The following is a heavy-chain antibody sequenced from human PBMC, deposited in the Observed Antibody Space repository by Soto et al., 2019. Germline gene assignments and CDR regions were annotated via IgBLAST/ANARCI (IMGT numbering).Heavy chain of an antibody. CDR2: IYYSGST. D-gene: IGHD2-21*01. V-gene: IGHV4-39*01. CDR3: AKLVVPTSSWLDP. J-gene: IGHJ5*02. Sequence: SETLSLTCTVSGGSIGYSNYYWGWIRQPPGKALEWIGTIYYSGSTYYNPSLKSRVTMSVDASKNQFSLKLTSVAAADTAVYYCAKLVVPTSSWLDPWGQGTLVTVSS. CDR1: GGSIGYSNYY.